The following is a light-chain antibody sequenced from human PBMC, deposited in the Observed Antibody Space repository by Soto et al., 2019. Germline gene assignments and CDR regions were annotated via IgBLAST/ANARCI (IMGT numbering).Light chain of an antibody. CDR1: QSISSW. V-gene: IGKV1-5*03. CDR3: QQYNSYSGRT. Sequence: DIQITQSPSTLSASVGDRFTITCRASQSISSWLAWYQQKPGKAPKLLIYKASSLESGVPSRFSGSGSGTEFTLTISSLQPDDFATYYCQQYNSYSGRTFGQGTKVDIK. J-gene: IGKJ1*01. CDR2: KAS.